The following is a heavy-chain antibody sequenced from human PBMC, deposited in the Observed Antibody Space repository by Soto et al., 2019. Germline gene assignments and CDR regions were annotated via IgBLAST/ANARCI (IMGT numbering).Heavy chain of an antibody. Sequence: SETPSLTCTVSGGSISSSSYYWGWIRQPPGKGLEWIGSIYYSGSTYYNPSLKSRVTISVDTSKNQFSLKLSSVTAADTAVYYCARHAYSSSWADAFDIWGQGTMVT. CDR1: GGSISSSSYY. D-gene: IGHD6-13*01. J-gene: IGHJ3*02. CDR2: IYYSGST. V-gene: IGHV4-39*01. CDR3: ARHAYSSSWADAFDI.